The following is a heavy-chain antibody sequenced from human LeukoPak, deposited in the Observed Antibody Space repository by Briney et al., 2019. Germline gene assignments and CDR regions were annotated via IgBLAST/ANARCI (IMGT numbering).Heavy chain of an antibody. D-gene: IGHD3-3*01. CDR3: ATLGDVLRLFPLISLDGMDA. J-gene: IGHJ6*02. Sequence: APVKVSCKASGYTFTNYGITWVRQAPGQGLEWMGWISAYNGDTNYAQRFQGRITMTTDTSTTTAYMELRSLRSDDTAVYYCATLGDVLRLFPLISLDGMDAWGQGTTVTVSS. CDR1: GYTFTNYG. CDR2: ISAYNGDT. V-gene: IGHV1-18*01.